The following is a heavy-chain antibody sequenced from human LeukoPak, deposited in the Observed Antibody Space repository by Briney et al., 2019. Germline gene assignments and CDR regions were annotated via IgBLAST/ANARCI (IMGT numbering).Heavy chain of an antibody. J-gene: IGHJ1*01. Sequence: GASVKVSCKASGYTFTSYYMHWVRQAPGQGLEWMGIINPSGGSTSYPQKFQGRVTMTRDTSISTAYMELSRLRSDDTAVYYCARDGLPPVVPAAMIQHWGQGTLVTVSS. CDR2: INPSGGST. CDR3: ARDGLPPVVPAAMIQH. V-gene: IGHV1-46*01. D-gene: IGHD2-2*01. CDR1: GYTFTSYY.